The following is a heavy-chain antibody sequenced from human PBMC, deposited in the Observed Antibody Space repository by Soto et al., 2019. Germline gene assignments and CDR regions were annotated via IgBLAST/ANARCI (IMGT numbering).Heavy chain of an antibody. D-gene: IGHD4-17*01. CDR2: IYYSGST. CDR3: AREGRATVTIGQYYYYYYGMDV. CDR1: GGSISSGDYY. Sequence: QVQLQESGPGLVKPSQTLSLTCTVSGGSISSGDYYWSWIRQPPGKGLEWIGYIYYSGSTYYNPSLKSRVTISVDTSKNQFSLKLSSVTAADTAVYYCAREGRATVTIGQYYYYYYGMDVWGQGTTVTVSS. J-gene: IGHJ6*02. V-gene: IGHV4-30-4*01.